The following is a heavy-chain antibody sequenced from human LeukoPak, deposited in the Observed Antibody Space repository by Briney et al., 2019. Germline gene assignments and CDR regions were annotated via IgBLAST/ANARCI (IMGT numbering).Heavy chain of an antibody. CDR1: GFTFDDYT. J-gene: IGHJ4*02. V-gene: IGHV3-43*01. CDR3: ARDGYSYGYGVDY. Sequence: GGSLRLSCAASGFTFDDYTMHWVRQAPGEGLEWVSLISWDGGITYYADSVKGRFTISRDNAKNSLYLQMNSLRAEDTAVYYCARDGYSYGYGVDYWGQGTLVTVSS. D-gene: IGHD5-18*01. CDR2: ISWDGGIT.